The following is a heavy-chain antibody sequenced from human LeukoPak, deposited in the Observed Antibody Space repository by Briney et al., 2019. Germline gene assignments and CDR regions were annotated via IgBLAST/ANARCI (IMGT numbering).Heavy chain of an antibody. Sequence: SETLSLTCTVSGGSISSYYWSWIRQPPGKGLEWIGYIYYSGSTKYNPSLKSRVTISIDTSKNQFSLKLNSVSAADTAVYYCARWGGTGYGSGWYSADYWGQGTLVTVSS. CDR2: IYYSGST. CDR3: ARWGGTGYGSGWYSADY. J-gene: IGHJ4*02. CDR1: GGSISSYY. V-gene: IGHV4-59*01. D-gene: IGHD6-19*01.